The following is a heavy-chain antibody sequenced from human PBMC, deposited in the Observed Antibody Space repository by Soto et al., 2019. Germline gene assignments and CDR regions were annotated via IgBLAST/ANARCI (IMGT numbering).Heavy chain of an antibody. CDR1: GFTFSDYY. Sequence: QVQLVESGGGLVKPGGSLRLSCAASGFTFSDYYMNWIRQAPGKGLEWVSYISSSGSTIYYAASVKGRFTISRDNAKNSLYLQMNSLRAEDTAVYYCARALCTGVCQRSDGMDVWGQGTTVTVSS. CDR2: ISSSGSTI. CDR3: ARALCTGVCQRSDGMDV. J-gene: IGHJ6*02. V-gene: IGHV3-11*01. D-gene: IGHD2-8*01.